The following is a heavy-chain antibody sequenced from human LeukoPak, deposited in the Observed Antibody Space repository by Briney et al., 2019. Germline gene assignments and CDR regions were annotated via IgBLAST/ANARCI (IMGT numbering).Heavy chain of an antibody. J-gene: IGHJ4*02. CDR1: GYTFTGYY. CDR2: INPNSGGT. CDR3: ATGHQTDYPGVFDY. Sequence: ASVKVSCKSSGYTFTGYYMHWVRPAPGQGLEWVGWINPNSGGTNYAQKFQGRVTMTRDTSISTAYMELSRLRSDDTAVYYCATGHQTDYPGVFDYWGQGTLVTVSS. V-gene: IGHV1-2*02. D-gene: IGHD4-17*01.